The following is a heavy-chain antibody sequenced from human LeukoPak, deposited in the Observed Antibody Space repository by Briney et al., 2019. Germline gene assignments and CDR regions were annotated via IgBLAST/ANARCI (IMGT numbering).Heavy chain of an antibody. CDR2: IYYSGNT. CDR1: GVSISSSNSY. V-gene: IGHV4-39*01. CDR3: ARQTGSGLFILP. D-gene: IGHD3/OR15-3a*01. Sequence: PSETLSLTCTVSGVSISSSNSYWGWIRQPPGKGLEWIGSIYYSGNTYYNASLKSQVSISIDTSKNQFSLKLTSVTAADTAVYYCARQTGSGLFILPGGQATLASVSS. J-gene: IGHJ4*02.